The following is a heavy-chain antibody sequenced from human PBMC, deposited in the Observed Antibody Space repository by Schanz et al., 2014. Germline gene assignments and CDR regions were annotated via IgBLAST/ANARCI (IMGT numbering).Heavy chain of an antibody. CDR3: ARPALWFGDNCFDP. V-gene: IGHV3-30*04. J-gene: IGHJ5*02. CDR2: VPFDGSQK. Sequence: VQLVESGGGLVQPGGSLRLSCAASGFTFSSYAMSWVRQAPGKGLEWVAFVPFDGSQKFYADSVKGRFTISRDNSKNTLYLQMNSLRAEDTAVYYCARPALWFGDNCFDPWGQGTLVTVSS. D-gene: IGHD3-10*01. CDR1: GFTFSSYA.